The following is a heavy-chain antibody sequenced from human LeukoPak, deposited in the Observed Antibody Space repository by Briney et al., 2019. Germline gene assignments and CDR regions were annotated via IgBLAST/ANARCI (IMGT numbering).Heavy chain of an antibody. CDR3: ARAAGDYANDY. D-gene: IGHD4-17*01. CDR1: GYTFTGYY. J-gene: IGHJ4*02. V-gene: IGHV1-2*02. CDR2: INPNSGGT. Sequence: ASVKVSFKASGYTFTGYYIHWVRQAPGQGLEWMGWINPNSGGTKYAQKFQGRVTMTRDTSISTAYMELSSLTSDDTALYYCARAAGDYANDYWGQGTLVTVSS.